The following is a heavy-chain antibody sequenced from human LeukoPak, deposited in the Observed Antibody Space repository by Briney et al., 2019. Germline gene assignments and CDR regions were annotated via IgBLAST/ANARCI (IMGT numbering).Heavy chain of an antibody. J-gene: IGHJ4*02. D-gene: IGHD3-10*01. CDR3: AAAPRGSGYYFGY. CDR2: INHSGST. CDR1: GGSFSGYY. V-gene: IGHV4-34*01. Sequence: SETLSLTCAVYGGSFSGYYWSWIRQPPGKGLEWIGEINHSGSTNYNPSLKSRVTISVDTSKNQFSLKLSSVTAADTAVYYCAAAPRGSGYYFGYWGQGTLVTVSS.